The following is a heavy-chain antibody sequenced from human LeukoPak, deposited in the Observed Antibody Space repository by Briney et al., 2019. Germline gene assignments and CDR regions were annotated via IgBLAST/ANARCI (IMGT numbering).Heavy chain of an antibody. CDR3: ATDPVVGATGWFDP. CDR1: GYTLTELS. V-gene: IGHV1-24*01. J-gene: IGHJ5*02. Sequence: ASVKVSCKVSGYTLTELSMHWVRQAPGKGLEWMGGFDPEDGETIYAQKFQGRVTMTEDTSTDTAYMELSSPRSEDTAVYYCATDPVVGATGWFDPWGQGTLVTVSS. CDR2: FDPEDGET. D-gene: IGHD1-26*01.